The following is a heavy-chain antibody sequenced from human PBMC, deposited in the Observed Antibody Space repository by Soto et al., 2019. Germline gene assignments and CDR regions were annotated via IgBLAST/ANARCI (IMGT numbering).Heavy chain of an antibody. CDR3: VRGRDGHNSYYFDH. J-gene: IGHJ4*02. V-gene: IGHV1-69*01. CDR2: IIPIIDTT. CDR1: GVTFSSYA. Sequence: QVELVQSGAEVKKPGSSVKVSCKASGVTFSSYAINWVRQAPGQGLEWIGGIIPIIDTTNYAQKFQGRVKVTADESTRTTYMELSSLRSEDTAVYYCVRGRDGHNSYYFDHRGPGTQVAVSS.